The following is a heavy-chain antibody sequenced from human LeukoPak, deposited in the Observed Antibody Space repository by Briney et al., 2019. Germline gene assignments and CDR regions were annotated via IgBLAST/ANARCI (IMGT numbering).Heavy chain of an antibody. D-gene: IGHD3-22*01. CDR3: ASWSDSSGYYPPNTFDY. CDR1: GYTFTSYG. V-gene: IGHV1-8*02. Sequence: ASVRVSCKASGYTFTSYGISWVRQAPGQGLEWMGWMNPNSGNTGYAQKFQGRVTMTRNTSISTAYMELSSLRSEDTAVYYCASWSDSSGYYPPNTFDYWGQGTLVTVSS. CDR2: MNPNSGNT. J-gene: IGHJ4*02.